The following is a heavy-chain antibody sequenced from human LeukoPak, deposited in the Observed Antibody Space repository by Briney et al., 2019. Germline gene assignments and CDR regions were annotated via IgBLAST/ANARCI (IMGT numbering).Heavy chain of an antibody. D-gene: IGHD6-13*01. CDR2: ISSSGSTI. CDR3: ARGGLYSSSWHDAFDI. Sequence: PGGSLRLSCAASGFTFSDYYMSWIRQAPGKGLEWVSYISSSGSTIYYADSVKGRFTISRDNAENSLYLQMNSLRAEDTAVYYCARGGLYSSSWHDAFDIWGQGTMVTVSS. J-gene: IGHJ3*02. V-gene: IGHV3-11*01. CDR1: GFTFSDYY.